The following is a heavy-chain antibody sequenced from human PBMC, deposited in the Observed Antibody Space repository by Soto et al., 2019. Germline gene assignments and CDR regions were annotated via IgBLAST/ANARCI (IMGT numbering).Heavy chain of an antibody. V-gene: IGHV3-9*01. CDR3: AKDTGEIVTLGGFDS. J-gene: IGHJ4*02. CDR2: ISWNSGSI. D-gene: IGHD3-9*01. CDR1: GFTFDDYA. Sequence: EVQLVESGGGLVQPGRSLRLSCAASGFTFDDYAMHWVRQAPGKGLEWVSGISWNSGSIGYADSVKGRFTISRDNAKNSLYLQMNSLRAEDTALYYCAKDTGEIVTLGGFDSWGQGTLVTVSS.